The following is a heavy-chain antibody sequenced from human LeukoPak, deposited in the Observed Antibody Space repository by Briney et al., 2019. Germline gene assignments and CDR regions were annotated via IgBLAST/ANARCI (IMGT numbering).Heavy chain of an antibody. CDR3: AKFKGHYYYDSSGFCDN. CDR1: GFTFSSYG. D-gene: IGHD3-22*01. J-gene: IGHJ4*02. Sequence: PGGSLRLSCAASGFTFSSYGMSWVRQAPGKGLEWVSVISAGDGDNPYYADSVKGRFSISRDNSNYTLHLQMNSLRAEDTAIFYCAKFKGHYYYDSSGFCDNWGQGTLVTVSS. V-gene: IGHV3-23*01. CDR2: ISAGDGDNP.